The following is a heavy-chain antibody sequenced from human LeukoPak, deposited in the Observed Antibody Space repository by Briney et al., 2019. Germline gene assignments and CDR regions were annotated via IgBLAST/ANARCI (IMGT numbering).Heavy chain of an antibody. D-gene: IGHD2/OR15-2a*01. Sequence: GGSLRLSCAASGFSFSTYAMNWVRKAPGQGLEWVSGISGSDASTYYADSVKGRFTISRDNSTNTLYLQMNSLRAEDTALYYCAKGVNPFRGYYYVFYFDNWGQGSLVTVSS. CDR2: ISGSDAST. CDR1: GFSFSTYA. V-gene: IGHV3-23*01. J-gene: IGHJ4*02. CDR3: AKGVNPFRGYYYVFYFDN.